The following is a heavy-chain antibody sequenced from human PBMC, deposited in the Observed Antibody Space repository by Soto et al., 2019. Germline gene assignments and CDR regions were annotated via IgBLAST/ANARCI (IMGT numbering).Heavy chain of an antibody. J-gene: IGHJ5*02. V-gene: IGHV1-46*01. Sequence: ASVKVSCKASGYTFTSYYMHWVRQAPGQGLEWMGIINPSGGSTSYAQKFQGRVTMTRDTSTSTVYMELSSLRSEDTAVYYCARVCISTSCYAGVDWFDPWGQGTLVTVSS. CDR3: ARVCISTSCYAGVDWFDP. CDR1: GYTFTSYY. CDR2: INPSGGST. D-gene: IGHD2-2*01.